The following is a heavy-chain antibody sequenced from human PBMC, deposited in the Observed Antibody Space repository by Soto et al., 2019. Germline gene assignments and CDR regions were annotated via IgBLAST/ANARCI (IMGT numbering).Heavy chain of an antibody. CDR1: GYTFTSYD. Sequence: GASVKVSCKASGYTFTSYDINWVRQATGQGLEWMGWMNPNSGNTGYAQKFQGRVTMTRNTSISTAYMELSSLRSEDTAVYYCARGRSPPGYYYYMYVWGKGTTVTVSS. CDR2: MNPNSGNT. CDR3: ARGRSPPGYYYYMYV. V-gene: IGHV1-8*01. J-gene: IGHJ6*03.